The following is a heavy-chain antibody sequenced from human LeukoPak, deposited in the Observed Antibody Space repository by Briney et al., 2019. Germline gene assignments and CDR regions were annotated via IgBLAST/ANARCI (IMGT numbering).Heavy chain of an antibody. J-gene: IGHJ4*02. CDR2: INSDGSST. V-gene: IGHV3-74*01. CDR1: GFTFSSYW. D-gene: IGHD3-10*02. Sequence: PGGSLRLSCAASGFTFSSYWMHWVRQAPGKGLVWVSRINSDGSSTSYADSVKGRFTISRDNAKNTLYLQMNSLRAEDTAVYYCARARLMFATDFDYWGQGTLVTVSS. CDR3: ARARLMFATDFDY.